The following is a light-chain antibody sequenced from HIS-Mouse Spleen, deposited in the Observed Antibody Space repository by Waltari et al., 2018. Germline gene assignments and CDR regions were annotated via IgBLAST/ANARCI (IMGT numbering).Light chain of an antibody. Sequence: QSALTQPASVSGSPGQSITISCTGTSSDAGGYNYVSWYQQHPGKAPKLMIYDVSNRPSGLSNRFSGSKSGNTASLTISGLQAEDEADYYCSSYTSSSTRVFGGGTKLTVL. CDR2: DVS. J-gene: IGLJ3*02. CDR3: SSYTSSSTRV. V-gene: IGLV2-14*03. CDR1: SSDAGGYNY.